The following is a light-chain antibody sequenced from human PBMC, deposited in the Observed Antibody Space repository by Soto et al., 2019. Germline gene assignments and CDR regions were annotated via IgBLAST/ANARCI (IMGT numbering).Light chain of an antibody. CDR2: KAS. V-gene: IGKV1-5*03. CDR1: QSINSW. J-gene: IGKJ1*01. Sequence: DIQMTQSPSTLSASVGDRVTITCRASQSINSWLAWYQQKPGKAPKLLIYKASSLEGGVPSRFSGSGYGTEFNLTIGSLQHDDFATYYCQQYNSYSRTFGQGTKVEIK. CDR3: QQYNSYSRT.